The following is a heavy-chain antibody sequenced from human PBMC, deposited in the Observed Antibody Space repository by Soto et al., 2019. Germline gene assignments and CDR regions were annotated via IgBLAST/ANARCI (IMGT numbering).Heavy chain of an antibody. V-gene: IGHV3-48*02. CDR1: GFTFTKYS. Sequence: GGSLRLSCVTSGFTFTKYSMNWFRQAPGKGLEWVSYISYSGETKYYADSLKGRYAISRDDAKNSVYLQMNSLRDEDTAFYYCVRGVVVVVGSTAENFDHWGQGXLVTVYS. J-gene: IGHJ4*02. CDR3: VRGVVVVVGSTAENFDH. D-gene: IGHD2-15*01. CDR2: ISYSGETK.